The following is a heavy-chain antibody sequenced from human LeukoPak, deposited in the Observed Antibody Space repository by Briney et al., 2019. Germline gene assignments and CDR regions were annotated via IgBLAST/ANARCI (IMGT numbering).Heavy chain of an antibody. CDR3: ARDPYYTSGGRWFDP. V-gene: IGHV3-30*14. J-gene: IGHJ5*02. CDR1: GFTFSSYA. CDR2: ISYDGSNK. D-gene: IGHD3-10*01. Sequence: PGRSLRLSCAASGFTFSSYAMHWVRQAPGKGLEWVAVISYDGSNKYYADSVKGRFTISRDNSKNTLYLQMNSLRAEDTAVYYCARDPYYTSGGRWFDPWGQGTLVTVSS.